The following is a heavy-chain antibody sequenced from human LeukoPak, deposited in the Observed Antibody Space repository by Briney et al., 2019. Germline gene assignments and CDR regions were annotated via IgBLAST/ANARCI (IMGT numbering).Heavy chain of an antibody. CDR2: IIPMLGIA. D-gene: IGHD1-26*01. J-gene: IGHJ4*02. Sequence: SVKVSCKASGGTFSSYTITWVRQAPGQGLEWMGRIIPMLGIANYAQKFQGRVTITADKSTSTAYMELNSLRSEDTAVYCCARNSGSYYALDCWGQGTLVTVSS. CDR3: ARNSGSYYALDC. CDR1: GGTFSSYT. V-gene: IGHV1-69*02.